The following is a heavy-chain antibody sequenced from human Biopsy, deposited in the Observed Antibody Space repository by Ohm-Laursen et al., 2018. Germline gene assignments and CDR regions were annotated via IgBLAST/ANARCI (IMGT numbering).Heavy chain of an antibody. D-gene: IGHD2-8*01. J-gene: IGHJ3*01. CDR3: ARDSGGGDSINGWYDALDL. CDR2: INKDGSVT. V-gene: IGHV3-7*01. Sequence: SLRLSCTASGFTFSQYWMTWVRQSPGKGLEWVANINKDGSVTNYLDSVKGRFAFSRDNAKNSAYLQMNSLRTEDTAIYYCARDSGGGDSINGWYDALDLWGRGTTVTVSS. CDR1: GFTFSQYW.